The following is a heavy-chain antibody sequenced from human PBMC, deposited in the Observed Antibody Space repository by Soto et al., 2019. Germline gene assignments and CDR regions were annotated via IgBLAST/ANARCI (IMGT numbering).Heavy chain of an antibody. CDR2: INHSGST. CDR1: GGSFSGYY. D-gene: IGHD1-1*01. CDR3: ARGRYNPIFDY. J-gene: IGHJ4*02. V-gene: IGHV4-34*01. Sequence: SETLSLTCAVYGGSFSGYYWSWIRQPPGKGLEWIGEINHSGSTNYNPSLKSRVTISVDTSKNQFSLKLSSVTAADTAVYYCARGRYNPIFDYWGQGTLVTVSS.